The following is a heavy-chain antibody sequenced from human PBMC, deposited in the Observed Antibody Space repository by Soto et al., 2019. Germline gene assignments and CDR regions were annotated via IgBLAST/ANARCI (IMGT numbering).Heavy chain of an antibody. CDR3: ARDLGEASYYYGMDV. D-gene: IGHD3-10*01. V-gene: IGHV1-69*13. J-gene: IGHJ6*02. Sequence: SSVKVSFKASGGTFSSDAISLLLHGRVQLLEWMGGVIPIFGTANYAQKFQGRVRINADESTSTAYMELSSLRSEDTAVYYRARDLGEASYYYGMDVWGQGTTVTVSS. CDR1: GGTFSSDA. CDR2: VIPIFGTA.